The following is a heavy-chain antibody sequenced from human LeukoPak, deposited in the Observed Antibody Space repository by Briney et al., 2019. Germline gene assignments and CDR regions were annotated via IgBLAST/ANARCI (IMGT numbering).Heavy chain of an antibody. Sequence: PGGSLRLSCVVSGFTVSNNYMSWVRQAPRKGLEWVSLIYSGGSTYYADSVKGRFTISRDNSKNTLYLQMNSLRAEDTAVYYCAKGGIAAAGTGYFDYWGRGTLVTVSS. V-gene: IGHV3-53*01. CDR2: IYSGGST. J-gene: IGHJ4*02. D-gene: IGHD6-13*01. CDR1: GFTVSNNY. CDR3: AKGGIAAAGTGYFDY.